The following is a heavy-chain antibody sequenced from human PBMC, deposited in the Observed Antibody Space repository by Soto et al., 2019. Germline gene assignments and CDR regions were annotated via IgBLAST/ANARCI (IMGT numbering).Heavy chain of an antibody. V-gene: IGHV4-31*03. J-gene: IGHJ4*02. Sequence: SETLSLTCTVSGGSIFSAGYYWNWIRQLPGKGLEWIAYIYYSGSTYYNPSLKGRVSISLDTSGNQFSLRLSSVTAADTAVYYCAATYFYDNSSYSIDYWGQGTLVTVSS. CDR3: AATYFYDNSSYSIDY. CDR2: IYYSGST. CDR1: GGSIFSAGYY. D-gene: IGHD3-22*01.